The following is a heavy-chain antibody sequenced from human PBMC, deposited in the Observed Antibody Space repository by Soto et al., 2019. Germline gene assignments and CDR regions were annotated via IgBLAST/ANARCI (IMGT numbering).Heavy chain of an antibody. CDR3: SKRVDSSSWSDEY. Sequence: QVQLVQSGAEVKKPGASVKVSCKASGYTFTSYGISWVRQAPGQGLEWMGWINAYNGNTNYAQKLQGRVTMTTDPHTSTAYMDLTTLRADDTAVYYSSKRVDSSSWSDEYGGHVTRVTV. D-gene: IGHD6-13*01. V-gene: IGHV1-18*01. J-gene: IGHJ4*01. CDR2: INAYNGNT. CDR1: GYTFTSYG.